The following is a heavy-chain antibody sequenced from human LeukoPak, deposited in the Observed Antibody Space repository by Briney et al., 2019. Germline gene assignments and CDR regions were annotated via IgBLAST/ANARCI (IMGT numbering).Heavy chain of an antibody. D-gene: IGHD4-17*01. Sequence: ASVKVSCKASGGTFSSYAISWVRQAPGQGLEWMGGIIPIFGTANYAQKFQGRVTITADESTSTAYMELSSLRSEDTAVYYCARDRGGTDYGGYGFDYFDYWGQGTLVTVSS. CDR1: GGTFSSYA. J-gene: IGHJ4*02. V-gene: IGHV1-69*13. CDR2: IIPIFGTA. CDR3: ARDRGGTDYGGYGFDYFDY.